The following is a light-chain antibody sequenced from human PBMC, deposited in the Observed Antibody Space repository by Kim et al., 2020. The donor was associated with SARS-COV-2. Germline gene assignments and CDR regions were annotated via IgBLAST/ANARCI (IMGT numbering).Light chain of an antibody. J-gene: IGKJ1*01. CDR1: QDISNY. CDR2: AAS. Sequence: ASVGDRVTITCRASQDISNYLAWFQLKPGKAPKPLIYAASALQPGVPSRFSGSGAGTDFTLTVTSLQPEDVATYYCQNCHSAPWTFGQGTKVDIK. V-gene: IGKV1-27*01. CDR3: QNCHSAPWT.